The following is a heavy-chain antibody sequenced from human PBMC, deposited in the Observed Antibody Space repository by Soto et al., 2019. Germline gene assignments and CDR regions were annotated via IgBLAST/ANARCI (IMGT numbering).Heavy chain of an antibody. D-gene: IGHD1-1*01. CDR2: ISGSGGST. Sequence: EVQLLVSGGGLVQPGGSLRVSWAASGFTFSSYAMSWVRQAPGNGLEWVSAISGSGGSTYYADSVKGRFTISRDNSKNTLYLQMNSLRAEDTAVYYCAKNDVVPPAVEAFDVWGQGTMVTVSS. J-gene: IGHJ3*01. CDR3: AKNDVVPPAVEAFDV. V-gene: IGHV3-23*01. CDR1: GFTFSSYA.